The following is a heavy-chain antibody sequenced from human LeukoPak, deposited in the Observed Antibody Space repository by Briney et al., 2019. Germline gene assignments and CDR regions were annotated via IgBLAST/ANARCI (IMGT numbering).Heavy chain of an antibody. CDR2: IYTSGST. D-gene: IGHD2-2*01. CDR1: GGSISSYY. V-gene: IGHV4-4*07. J-gene: IGHJ4*02. CDR3: ARDGGKYCSSTSCPHFDY. Sequence: SETLSLTCTVSGGSISSYYWSWIRRPAGKGLEWIGRIYTSGSTNYNPSLKSRVTISVDKSKNQFSLKLSPVTAADTAVYYCARDGGKYCSSTSCPHFDYWGQGTLVTVSS.